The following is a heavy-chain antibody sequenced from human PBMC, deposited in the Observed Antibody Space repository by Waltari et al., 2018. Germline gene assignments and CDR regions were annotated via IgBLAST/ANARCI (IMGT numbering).Heavy chain of an antibody. V-gene: IGHV3-30*01. Sequence: VQLVESGGGLVKPGGSLRLSCAASGFTFRSYTMNWVRQAPGKGLEWVAVISYDGSNKYYADSVKGRFTSSRDNSKNTLYLQMNSLRAEDTAVYYCARDTGYWGQGTLVTVSS. CDR2: ISYDGSNK. J-gene: IGHJ4*02. CDR3: ARDTGY. CDR1: GFTFRSYT. D-gene: IGHD2-8*02.